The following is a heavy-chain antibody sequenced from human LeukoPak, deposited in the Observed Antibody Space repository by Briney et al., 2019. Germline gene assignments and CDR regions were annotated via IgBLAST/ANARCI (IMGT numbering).Heavy chain of an antibody. CDR2: NSSSSSYI. CDR1: GFTFSSYS. J-gene: IGHJ4*02. D-gene: IGHD2-15*01. CDR3: ARQYCSGGSCYSSY. Sequence: GGSLRLSCAASGFTFSSYSMNWVRQAPGKGLEWVSSNSSSSSYIYYADSVKGRFTISRDNAKNSLYLQMNSLRAEDTAVYYCARQYCSGGSCYSSYWGQGTLVTVSS. V-gene: IGHV3-21*01.